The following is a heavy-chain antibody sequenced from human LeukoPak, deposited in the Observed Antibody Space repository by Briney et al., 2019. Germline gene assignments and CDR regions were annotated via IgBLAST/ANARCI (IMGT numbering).Heavy chain of an antibody. Sequence: SETLSLTCTVSGGSISTYNWSWIRQPPGKGLEWIGYIYYSGNINYNPSLKSRVTISVDTSKNQFFLKLSSVTAADTAVYYCARDVGDHGDSFNFHYWGQGTLVTVSS. V-gene: IGHV4-59*01. D-gene: IGHD4-17*01. J-gene: IGHJ4*02. CDR1: GGSISTYN. CDR3: ARDVGDHGDSFNFHY. CDR2: IYYSGNI.